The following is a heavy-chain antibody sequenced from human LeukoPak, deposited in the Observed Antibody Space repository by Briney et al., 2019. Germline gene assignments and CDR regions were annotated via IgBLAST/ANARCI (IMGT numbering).Heavy chain of an antibody. CDR1: GFTFSSYW. CDR3: ARDAVRFLEWLPFPYYYYYMDV. CDR2: NNSDGSST. Sequence: GGSLRLSCAASGFTFSSYWMHWVRQAPGKGLVWVSRNNSDGSSTSYADSVKGRFTISRDNAKNTLYLQMNSLRAEDTAVYYCARDAVRFLEWLPFPYYYYYMDVWGKGTTVTVSS. D-gene: IGHD3-3*01. J-gene: IGHJ6*03. V-gene: IGHV3-74*01.